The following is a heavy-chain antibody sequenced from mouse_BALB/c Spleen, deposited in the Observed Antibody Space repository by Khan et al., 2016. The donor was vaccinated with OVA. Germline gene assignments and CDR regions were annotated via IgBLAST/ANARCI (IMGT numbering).Heavy chain of an antibody. D-gene: IGHD2-14*01. Sequence: EVELVESGGGVVQPGGSRKLSCAASGFTFSNFGMHWVRQAPEKGLEWVAYISSGSATIYYADTVKGRFTISRDNPKNTLLLQMTSLRSEDTAMYYCAMSKSTTWYFDVWGAGTTVTVSS. CDR2: ISSGSATI. CDR3: AMSKSTTWYFDV. J-gene: IGHJ1*01. CDR1: GFTFSNFG. V-gene: IGHV5-17*02.